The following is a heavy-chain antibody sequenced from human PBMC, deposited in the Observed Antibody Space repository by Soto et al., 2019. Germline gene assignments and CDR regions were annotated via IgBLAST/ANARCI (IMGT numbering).Heavy chain of an antibody. Sequence: SETLSLTCTVSGGSISSSSYYWGWIRQPPGKGLEWIGSIYYSGSTYYNPSLKSRVTISVDTSKNQFSLKLSSVTAADTAVYYCGVVPAAMGFDYWGQGTLVTVSS. J-gene: IGHJ4*02. CDR1: GGSISSSSYY. CDR2: IYYSGST. V-gene: IGHV4-39*01. D-gene: IGHD2-2*01. CDR3: GVVPAAMGFDY.